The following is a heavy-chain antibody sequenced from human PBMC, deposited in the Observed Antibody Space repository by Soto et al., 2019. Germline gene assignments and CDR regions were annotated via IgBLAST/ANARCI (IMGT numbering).Heavy chain of an antibody. V-gene: IGHV3-23*01. Sequence: EVQLLESGGGLVQPGGSLTLSCAASGFTFSNYAMTWVRQAPGKGLEWVSSISNSGDRIFYADSVKGRFTISRDNDDSTLYLQYNSLRAEDTARFYCMKDGGTNEWGQGTLVTVSS. D-gene: IGHD2-8*01. CDR1: GFTFSNYA. J-gene: IGHJ4*02. CDR2: ISNSGDRI. CDR3: MKDGGTNE.